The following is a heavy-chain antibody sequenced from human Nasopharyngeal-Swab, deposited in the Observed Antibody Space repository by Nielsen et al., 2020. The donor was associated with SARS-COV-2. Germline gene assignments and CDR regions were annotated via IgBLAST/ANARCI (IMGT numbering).Heavy chain of an antibody. CDR2: ISWDVGST. CDR1: GFPFDDYA. V-gene: IGHV3-43*02. Sequence: GESLKISCAASGFPFDDYAMHLVRQAPGKGLECVSLISWDVGSTYYADSVNGRFTISRDNSKNSLYLQMNSLRTEDTALYYCAKAPEQWLAFDYWGQGTLVTVSS. CDR3: AKAPEQWLAFDY. J-gene: IGHJ4*02. D-gene: IGHD6-19*01.